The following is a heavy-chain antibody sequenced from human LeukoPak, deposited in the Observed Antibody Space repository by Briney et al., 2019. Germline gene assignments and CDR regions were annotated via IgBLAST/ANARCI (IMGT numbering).Heavy chain of an antibody. J-gene: IGHJ6*03. V-gene: IGHV3-15*01. Sequence: GGSLRLSCAASGFTFSNAWMSWARQAPGKGLEWVGRIKSKTDGGTTDYAAPVKGRFTISRDDSKNTLYLQMNSLKTEDTAVYYCTTEYGYCSSTSCYNGYYYYMDVWGKGTTVTISS. CDR3: TTEYGYCSSTSCYNGYYYYMDV. CDR2: IKSKTDGGTT. D-gene: IGHD2-2*02. CDR1: GFTFSNAW.